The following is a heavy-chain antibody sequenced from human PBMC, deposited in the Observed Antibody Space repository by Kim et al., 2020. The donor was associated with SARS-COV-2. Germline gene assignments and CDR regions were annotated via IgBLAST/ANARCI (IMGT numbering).Heavy chain of an antibody. Sequence: GGSLRLSCAASEFTFSSYWMSWVRQAPGKGLEWVANIKQDGSEKYYVDSVKGRFTISRDNAKNSLYRQMNSLRAEDTAVYYCARAKDILTGLLDYWGQGTLVTVSS. V-gene: IGHV3-7*01. CDR3: ARAKDILTGLLDY. CDR1: EFTFSSYW. CDR2: IKQDGSEK. J-gene: IGHJ4*02. D-gene: IGHD3-9*01.